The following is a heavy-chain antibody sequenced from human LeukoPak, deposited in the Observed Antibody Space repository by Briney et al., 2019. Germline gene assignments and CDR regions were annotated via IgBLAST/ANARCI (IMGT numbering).Heavy chain of an antibody. CDR3: ARDGYYDILTGYRRDIYYYYYGMDV. V-gene: IGHV3-48*03. J-gene: IGHJ6*02. CDR1: GFTFSSYE. D-gene: IGHD3-9*01. Sequence: RPGGSLRLSCAASGFTFSSYEMNWVRQAPGKGLEWVSYISSSGSTIYYADSVKGRFTISRDNAKNSLYLQMNSLRAEDTAVYYCARDGYYDILTGYRRDIYYYYYGMDVWGQGTTVTVSS. CDR2: ISSSGSTI.